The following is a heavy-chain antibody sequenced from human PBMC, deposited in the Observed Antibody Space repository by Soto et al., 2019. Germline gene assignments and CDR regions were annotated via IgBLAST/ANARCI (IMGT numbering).Heavy chain of an antibody. CDR1: GFTFSSYA. CDR2: INYSGTT. Sequence: GSLRLSCAASGFTFSSYAMSWVRQAPGKGLEWIGSINYSGTTYYNSSLKSRVTISVDTSKNQFSLKVSSVTAADTAVYYCANPGSPWSGPPGYWGQGTLVTVSS. V-gene: IGHV4-59*05. J-gene: IGHJ4*02. D-gene: IGHD3-3*01. CDR3: ANPGSPWSGPPGY.